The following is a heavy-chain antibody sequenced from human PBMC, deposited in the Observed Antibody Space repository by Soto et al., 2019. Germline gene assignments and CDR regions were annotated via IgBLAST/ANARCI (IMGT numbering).Heavy chain of an antibody. CDR1: GFTFSSYW. Sequence: GGSLRLSCAASGFTFSSYWMSWVRQAPGKGLEWVANIKQDGSEKYYVDSVKGRFTISRDNAKNSLYLQMNSLRAEDTAVYYCARDHFLITMIVVLKSFFDIGAQGKMFTVS. J-gene: IGHJ3*02. CDR3: ARDHFLITMIVVLKSFFDI. CDR2: IKQDGSEK. D-gene: IGHD3-22*01. V-gene: IGHV3-7*01.